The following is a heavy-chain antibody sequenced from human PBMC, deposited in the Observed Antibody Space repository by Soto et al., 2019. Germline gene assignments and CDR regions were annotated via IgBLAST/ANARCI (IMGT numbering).Heavy chain of an antibody. CDR3: ARSQGGSSSLDIYYYYYYGMDV. CDR2: IIPIFGTA. CDR1: GGTFSSYA. V-gene: IGHV1-69*01. Sequence: QVQLVQSGAEVKKPGSSVKVSCKAPGGTFSSYAISWVRQDPGQGLEWMGGIIPIFGTANYEQKFQGRVTITADESTSTGYMELSSLRSEDTAVYYCARSQGGSSSLDIYYYYYYGMDVWGQGTTVTVSS. J-gene: IGHJ6*02. D-gene: IGHD2-15*01.